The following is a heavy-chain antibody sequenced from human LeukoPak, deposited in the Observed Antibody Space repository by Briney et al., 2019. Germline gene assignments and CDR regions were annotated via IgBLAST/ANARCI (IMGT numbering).Heavy chain of an antibody. D-gene: IGHD3-10*01. CDR2: FDPEDGET. Sequence: ASVKVSCKASGYTFIDYYMNWVRQAPGKGLEWMGGFDPEDGETIYAQKFQGRVTMTEDTSTDTAYMELSSLRSEDTAVYYCATHMVRGVIPDYWGQGTLVTVSS. V-gene: IGHV1-24*01. CDR1: GYTFIDYY. J-gene: IGHJ4*02. CDR3: ATHMVRGVIPDY.